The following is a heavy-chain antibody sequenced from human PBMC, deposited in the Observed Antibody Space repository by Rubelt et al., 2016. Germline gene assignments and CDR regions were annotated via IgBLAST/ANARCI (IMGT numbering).Heavy chain of an antibody. CDR2: IYHSGST. CDR1: GGSISSSSYY. V-gene: IGHV4-39*07. Sequence: QLQLQESGPGLVKPSETLSLTCTVSGGSISSSSYYWGWIRQPPGKGLEWIGEIYHSGSTNYNPSLKIRFTISVDKSKTHFALKLSSVTAADTAVYYCARLRGSSGYDPLDWYFDLWGRGTLVTVSS. D-gene: IGHD5-12*01. J-gene: IGHJ2*01. CDR3: ARLRGSSGYDPLDWYFDL.